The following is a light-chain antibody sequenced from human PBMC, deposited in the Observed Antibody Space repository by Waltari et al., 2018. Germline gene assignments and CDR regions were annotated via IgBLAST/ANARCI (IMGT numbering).Light chain of an antibody. CDR2: DVI. V-gene: IGLV2-14*03. CDR3: SSQSTNSVVL. CDR1: IRAVGGFNS. Sequence: QSALTQPASVSGSPGQSITISCTGPIRAVGGFNSVSWYQVHPGQAPRVMIYDVINRPSGVSDRFSASKSGNTASLTISGLQAEDEGDYYCSSQSTNSVVLFGGGTKLTVL. J-gene: IGLJ3*02.